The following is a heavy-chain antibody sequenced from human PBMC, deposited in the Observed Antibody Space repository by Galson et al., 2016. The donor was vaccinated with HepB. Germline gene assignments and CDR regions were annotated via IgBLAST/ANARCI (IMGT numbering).Heavy chain of an antibody. CDR3: TRTGYWYGLDV. J-gene: IGHJ6*02. CDR1: GESFSTYY. CDR2: IAHSGST. V-gene: IGHV4-34*01. Sequence: SETLSLTCGVYGESFSTYYWSWIRQSPGMGLEWIGEIAHSGSTNYNPSLKSRVSISVGTSKNQYSLRLSSVTAADTAVYYCTRTGYWYGLDVWGQGTTVTVSS.